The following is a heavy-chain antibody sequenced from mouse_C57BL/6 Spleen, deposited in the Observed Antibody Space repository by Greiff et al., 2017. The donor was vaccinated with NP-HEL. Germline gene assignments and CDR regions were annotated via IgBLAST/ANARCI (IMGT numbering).Heavy chain of an antibody. J-gene: IGHJ4*01. D-gene: IGHD1-1*01. CDR2: ISYDGSN. CDR3: ARESYYYGSSYVDYAMDY. CDR1: GYSITSGYY. Sequence: EVKLVESGPGLVKPSQSLSLTCSVTGYSITSGYYWNWIRQFPGNKLEWMGYISYDGSNNYNPSLKNRISITRDTSKNQFFLKLNSVTTEDTATYYCARESYYYGSSYVDYAMDYWGQGTSVTVSS. V-gene: IGHV3-6*01.